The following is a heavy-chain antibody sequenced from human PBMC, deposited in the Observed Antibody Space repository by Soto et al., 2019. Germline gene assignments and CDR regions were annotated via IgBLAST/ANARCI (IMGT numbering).Heavy chain of an antibody. CDR3: ARDTLPTDFGLGWDV. Sequence: GGSLRLSCAASKFIFSDYYMSWIRQAPGKGLEWVSYISNSGTTIYYAGSVKGRFTISRDNAKKSLYLQMNSLRAEDTAVYYCARDTLPTDFGLGWDVWGQGTTVTVSS. CDR2: ISNSGTTI. D-gene: IGHD4-17*01. CDR1: KFIFSDYY. J-gene: IGHJ6*02. V-gene: IGHV3-11*01.